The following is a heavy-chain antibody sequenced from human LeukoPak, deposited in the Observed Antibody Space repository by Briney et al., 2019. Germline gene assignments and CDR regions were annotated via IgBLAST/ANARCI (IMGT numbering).Heavy chain of an antibody. J-gene: IGHJ4*02. CDR1: GDTFSYYA. Sequence: SVKVSCKASGDTFSYYAISWVRQAPGQGLEWMGRIAPIFSEVNYAQKFQGRVTLTADKSTTTAYMEVTSLRSEDTAVYFCARTAGTGAFDYWGQGTLVTVPS. CDR3: ARTAGTGAFDY. CDR2: IAPIFSEV. V-gene: IGHV1-69*04. D-gene: IGHD6-13*01.